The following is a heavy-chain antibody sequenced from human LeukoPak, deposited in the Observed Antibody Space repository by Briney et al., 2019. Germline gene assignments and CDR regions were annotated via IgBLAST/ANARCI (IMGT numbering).Heavy chain of an antibody. D-gene: IGHD1-20*01. Sequence: SQTLSLTCAISGDSVSSNSAAWNWIRPSPSRGLEWLGRAYYRSKWLHDYAVSVKSRITIDPDTSKNQVSLQVKSVTPEDTAVYYCARDYNWSGGGSYYFDSWGQGTLVTVSS. J-gene: IGHJ4*02. CDR1: GDSVSSNSAA. CDR3: ARDYNWSGGGSYYFDS. CDR2: AYYRSKWLH. V-gene: IGHV6-1*01.